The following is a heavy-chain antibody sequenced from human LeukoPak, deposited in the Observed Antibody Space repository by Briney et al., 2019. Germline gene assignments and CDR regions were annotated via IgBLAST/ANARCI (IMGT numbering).Heavy chain of an antibody. CDR2: IYYSGST. Sequence: PSETLSLTCTVSGGSISTYYWSWIRQPPGKGLEWIGYIYYSGSTNYNPSLKSRVTISVDMSKNQFSLKLSSVTAADTAVYYCARLGFTQQDFDYWGQGTLVTVSS. D-gene: IGHD5-12*01. V-gene: IGHV4-59*08. CDR1: GGSISTYY. J-gene: IGHJ4*02. CDR3: ARLGFTQQDFDY.